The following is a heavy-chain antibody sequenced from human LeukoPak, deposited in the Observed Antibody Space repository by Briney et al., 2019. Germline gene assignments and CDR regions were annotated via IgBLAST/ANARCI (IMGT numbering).Heavy chain of an antibody. CDR1: GYTFTGYY. CDR2: INPNSGGT. Sequence: GASVTVSCKASGYTFTGYYMHWVRQAPGQGLEWMGWINPNSGGTNYAQKFQGRVTMTRDTSISTAYMELSRLRSDDTAVYYCAREYIVATTGGYFDYWGQGTLVIASS. V-gene: IGHV1-2*02. D-gene: IGHD5-12*01. J-gene: IGHJ4*02. CDR3: AREYIVATTGGYFDY.